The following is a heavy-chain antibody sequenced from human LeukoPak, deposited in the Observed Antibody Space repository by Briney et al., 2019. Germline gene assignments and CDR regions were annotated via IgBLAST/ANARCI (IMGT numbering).Heavy chain of an antibody. V-gene: IGHV1-18*01. CDR2: ISAYNGNT. Sequence: ASVKVSCKASGYTFTSYGISWVRQAPGQGLEWMGWISAYNGNTNYAQKLQGRVTMTTDTSTSTAYMELRSLRSDGTAVYYCARDSVMYYGSGALDYWGQGTLVTVSS. D-gene: IGHD3-10*01. J-gene: IGHJ4*02. CDR1: GYTFTSYG. CDR3: ARDSVMYYGSGALDY.